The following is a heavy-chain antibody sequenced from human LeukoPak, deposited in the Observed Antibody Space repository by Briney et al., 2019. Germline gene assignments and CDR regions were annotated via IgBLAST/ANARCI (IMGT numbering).Heavy chain of an antibody. V-gene: IGHV3-48*03. J-gene: IGHJ4*02. CDR1: GFTFSSYE. CDR3: ATLQGRSSDY. Sequence: GGSLRLSCAASGFTFSSYEMNRVRQAPGKGLEWVSYISSSGSTIYYADSVKGRFTISRDNAKNSLYLQMNSLRAEDTAVYYCATLQGRSSDYWGQGTLVTVSS. CDR2: ISSSGSTI.